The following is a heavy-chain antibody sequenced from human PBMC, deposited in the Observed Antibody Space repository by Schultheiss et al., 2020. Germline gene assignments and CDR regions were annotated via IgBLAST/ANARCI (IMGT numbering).Heavy chain of an antibody. Sequence: SLRLSCAASGFTFSSYAMHWVRQAPGKGLEWVAVISYDGSNKYYADSVKGRFTISRDNSKNTLYLRMNSLRAEDTAVYYCAREPEDDPSYYDYWGQGTLVTVSS. CDR2: ISYDGSNK. V-gene: IGHV3-30-3*01. D-gene: IGHD3-3*01. CDR3: AREPEDDPSYYDY. J-gene: IGHJ4*02. CDR1: GFTFSSYA.